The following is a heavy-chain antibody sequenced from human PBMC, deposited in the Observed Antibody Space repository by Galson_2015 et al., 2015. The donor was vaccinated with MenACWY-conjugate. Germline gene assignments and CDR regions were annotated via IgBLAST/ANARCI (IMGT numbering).Heavy chain of an antibody. Sequence: SLRLSCAASGFTFSSYRMNWVRQAPGKGLEWVSSISSSSSYIYYADSVKGRFTISRDNAKNSLYLQMNSLRAEDTAVYYCARSYSSSGNYYYYGMDVWGQGTTVTVSS. CDR1: GFTFSSYR. V-gene: IGHV3-21*01. CDR2: ISSSSSYI. D-gene: IGHD6-13*01. J-gene: IGHJ6*02. CDR3: ARSYSSSGNYYYYGMDV.